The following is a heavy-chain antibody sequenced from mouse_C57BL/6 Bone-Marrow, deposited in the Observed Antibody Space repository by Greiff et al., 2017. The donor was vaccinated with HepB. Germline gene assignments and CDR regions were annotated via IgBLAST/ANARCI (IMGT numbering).Heavy chain of an antibody. Sequence: VQLKQSGAELVRPGASVKLSCTASGFNIKDYYMHWVKQRHEQGLEWIGRIDPEDGDTEYAPKFQGKATMTADTSSNTAYLQLSSLTSEDPAVYYCTTWGVAPYYAMDYWGQGTSVTVSS. D-gene: IGHD1-1*01. CDR2: IDPEDGDT. CDR1: GFNIKDYY. J-gene: IGHJ4*01. V-gene: IGHV14-1*01. CDR3: TTWGVAPYYAMDY.